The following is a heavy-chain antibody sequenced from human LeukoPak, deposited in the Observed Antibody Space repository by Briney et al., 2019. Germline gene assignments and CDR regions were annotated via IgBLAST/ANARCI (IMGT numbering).Heavy chain of an antibody. CDR3: ARHGNWNYVFASWFDP. CDR2: INHSGST. J-gene: IGHJ5*02. V-gene: IGHV4-39*01. D-gene: IGHD1-7*01. Sequence: SETLSLTCTVSGGSISSSSYYWGWIRQPPGKGLEWIGEINHSGSTNYNPSLKSRVTISVDTSKNQFSLKLSSVTAADTAVYYCARHGNWNYVFASWFDPWGQGTLVTVSS. CDR1: GGSISSSSYY.